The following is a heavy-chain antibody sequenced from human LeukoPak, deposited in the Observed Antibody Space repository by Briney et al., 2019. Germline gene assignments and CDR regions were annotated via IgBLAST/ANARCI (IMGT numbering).Heavy chain of an antibody. V-gene: IGHV2-5*01. CDR3: ARAVSPGYCSSTSCLNWFDP. D-gene: IGHD2-2*01. CDR1: GFSVSTSGVG. Sequence: SGPTLVKPTQTLTLTCTFSGFSVSTSGVGVGWIRQPPGKALEWLTLIYWNDDKRYRPSLKSRLTIAKATSKNQVVLTMTNMNPVDTATYYCARAVSPGYCSSTSCLNWFDPWGQGTLVTVSS. J-gene: IGHJ5*02. CDR2: IYWNDDK.